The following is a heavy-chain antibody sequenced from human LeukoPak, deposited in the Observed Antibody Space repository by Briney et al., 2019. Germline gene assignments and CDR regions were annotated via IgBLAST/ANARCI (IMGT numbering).Heavy chain of an antibody. CDR1: GFTFDDYA. V-gene: IGHV3-9*01. J-gene: IGHJ4*02. Sequence: GGSLRLSCAASGFTFDDYAMHWVRQAPGKGLEWVSGISWNSGSIGYADSVKGRFTISRDNAKNSLYLQMNSLRAEDTALYYCAKAKLEFTGIAYYFDYWGQGTLVTVSS. D-gene: IGHD6-13*01. CDR3: AKAKLEFTGIAYYFDY. CDR2: ISWNSGSI.